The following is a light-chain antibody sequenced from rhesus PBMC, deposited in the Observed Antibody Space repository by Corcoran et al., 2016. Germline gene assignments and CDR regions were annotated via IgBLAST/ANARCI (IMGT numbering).Light chain of an antibody. Sequence: DIQMTQSPSSLSASVGDRVTITCRASQGISNYLAWSHQKQGKAPKVLIYRASNLEQGFPSRFSGSGSGTNFTLIITSLQPEDLATYYCQQHNNLPYSFGQGTKVEIK. CDR3: QQHNNLPYS. J-gene: IGKJ2*01. CDR1: QGISNY. CDR2: RAS. V-gene: IGKV1-69*01.